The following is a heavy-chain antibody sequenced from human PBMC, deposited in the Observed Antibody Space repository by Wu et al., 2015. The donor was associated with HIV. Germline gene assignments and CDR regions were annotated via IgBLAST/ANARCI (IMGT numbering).Heavy chain of an antibody. CDR1: GGTFHNYA. CDR3: ARSEEVLLWSFDY. J-gene: IGHJ4*02. V-gene: IGHV1-69*05. D-gene: IGHD3-10*01. CDR2: VIPLFDKA. Sequence: QVQLVQSGAEVRKPEASVKVSCKTSGGTFHNYAVSWVRQAPGQGLEWMGGVIPLFDKANYAQKFQGKVTFTMDKSATTAYMELNSLRFEDTAIYYCARSEEVLLWSFDYWGQGTLVTVSS.